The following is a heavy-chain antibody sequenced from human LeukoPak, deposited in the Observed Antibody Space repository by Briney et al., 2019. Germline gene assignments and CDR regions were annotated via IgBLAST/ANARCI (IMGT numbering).Heavy chain of an antibody. Sequence: GGSLRLSCAASGFTFSNAWMSWVRQAPGKGLEWVGRIKSKTGGGTTDYAAPVKGRFTISRDDSKNTLYLQMNSLKTEDTAVYYCTISYGSGSSYWGQGTLVTVSS. CDR2: IKSKTGGGTT. J-gene: IGHJ4*02. V-gene: IGHV3-15*01. CDR3: TISYGSGSSY. CDR1: GFTFSNAW. D-gene: IGHD3-10*01.